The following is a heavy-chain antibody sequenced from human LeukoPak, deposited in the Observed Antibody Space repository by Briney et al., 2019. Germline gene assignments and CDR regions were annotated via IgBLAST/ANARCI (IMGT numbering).Heavy chain of an antibody. CDR2: IYTSGST. CDR1: GGSISSGSYY. D-gene: IGHD3-10*01. J-gene: IGHJ5*02. Sequence: TSETLSLTCTVSGGSISSGSYYWSWIRQPAGKGLEWIGRIYTSGSTNYNPSLKSRVTISVDTSKNQFSLKLSSVTAADTAVYYCARALHSGSYYNPSLPGWFDPWGQGTLVTVSS. CDR3: ARALHSGSYYNPSLPGWFDP. V-gene: IGHV4-61*02.